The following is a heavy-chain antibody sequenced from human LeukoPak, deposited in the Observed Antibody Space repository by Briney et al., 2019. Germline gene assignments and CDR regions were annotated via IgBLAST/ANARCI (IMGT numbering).Heavy chain of an antibody. D-gene: IGHD5-18*01. CDR1: GFTVSSNS. V-gene: IGHV3-53*01. CDR2: IYSDNT. CDR3: ARVLSEGYAAFDI. Sequence: GGSLRLSCTVSGFTVSSNSMSWVRQAPGKGLEWVSFIYSDNTHYSDSVKGRFTISRDNSKNTLYLQMNSLRAEDTAVYYCARVLSEGYAAFDIWGQGTMVTVSS. J-gene: IGHJ3*02.